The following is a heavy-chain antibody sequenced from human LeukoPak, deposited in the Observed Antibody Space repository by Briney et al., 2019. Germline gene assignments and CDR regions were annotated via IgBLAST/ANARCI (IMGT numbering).Heavy chain of an antibody. CDR2: MNPNSGNT. V-gene: IGHV1-8*01. Sequence: ASVKVSCKASGYTFTSYDINWVRQATGQGLEWMGWMNPNSGNTGYAQKFQGRVTMTRNTSISTAYMELSSLRSEDTAVYYCARFVGRLGYYYYAMDVWGQGTTVTVSS. D-gene: IGHD3-16*01. CDR3: ARFVGRLGYYYYAMDV. J-gene: IGHJ6*02. CDR1: GYTFTSYD.